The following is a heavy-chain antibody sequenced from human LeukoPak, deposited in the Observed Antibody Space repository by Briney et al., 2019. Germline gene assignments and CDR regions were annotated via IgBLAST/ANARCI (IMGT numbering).Heavy chain of an antibody. CDR3: ARTGYSYGILDY. J-gene: IGHJ4*02. D-gene: IGHD5-18*01. V-gene: IGHV4-61*02. CDR1: GGSISSXX. CDR2: IYTSGST. Sequence: SGGSISSXXXXXSWXXQPAXXXXXXIGRIYTSGSTNYNPSLKSRVTISVDTSKNQFSLKLSSVTAADTAVYYCARTGYSYGILDYWGQGTLVTVSS.